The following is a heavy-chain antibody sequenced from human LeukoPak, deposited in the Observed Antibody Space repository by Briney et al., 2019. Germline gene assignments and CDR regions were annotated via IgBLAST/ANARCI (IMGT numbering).Heavy chain of an antibody. J-gene: IGHJ4*02. V-gene: IGHV4-30-2*01. CDR1: GGSISSGDYY. D-gene: IGHD6-13*01. CDR2: IYHSGST. Sequence: PSETLSLTCTVSGGSISSGDYYWSWIRQPPGKGLEWIGYIYHSGSTYYNPSLKSRVTISVDRSKNQFSLKLSSVTAADTAVYYCARVPENSSSVDYWGQGTLVTVSS. CDR3: ARVPENSSSVDY.